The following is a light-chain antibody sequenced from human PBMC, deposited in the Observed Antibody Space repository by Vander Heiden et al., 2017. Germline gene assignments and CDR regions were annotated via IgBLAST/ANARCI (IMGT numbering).Light chain of an antibody. CDR2: VAS. CDR3: QQSDSTPQT. Sequence: DIQMTQSPSSLSASVGDRVTITCRASQSISRYLNWYQQKPGKAPKLLISVASSLESGVPSRISGSGSGTDFTLTISRLQPDDFATYYCQQSDSTPQTFGHGTKVDIK. J-gene: IGKJ3*01. V-gene: IGKV1-39*01. CDR1: QSISRY.